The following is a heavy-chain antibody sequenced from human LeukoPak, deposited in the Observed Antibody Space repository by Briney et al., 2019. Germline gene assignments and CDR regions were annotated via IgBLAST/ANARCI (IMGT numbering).Heavy chain of an antibody. Sequence: GESLKISCAASGFTFSIYWMSWVRQAPGKGLEWVANIKQDGSEKYYVDSVKGRFTISRDNAKNSLYLQMNSLRAEDTAVYYCAREAGGIPSWGQGTLVTVSS. V-gene: IGHV3-7*05. D-gene: IGHD2-2*01. CDR3: AREAGGIPS. CDR1: GFTFSIYW. CDR2: IKQDGSEK. J-gene: IGHJ4*02.